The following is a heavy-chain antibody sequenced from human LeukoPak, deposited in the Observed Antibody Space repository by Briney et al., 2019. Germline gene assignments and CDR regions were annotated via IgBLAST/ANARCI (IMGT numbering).Heavy chain of an antibody. CDR2: IYYSGST. D-gene: IGHD1-26*01. CDR1: GGSISSGDYY. J-gene: IGHJ4*02. V-gene: IGHV4-61*08. Sequence: SETLSLTCTVSGGSISSGDYYWSWIRQPPGKGLEWIGYIYYSGSTNYNPSLKSRVTISVDTSKNQFSLKLSSVTAADTAVYYCARAAYSGSYHSDYWGQGTLVTVSS. CDR3: ARAAYSGSYHSDY.